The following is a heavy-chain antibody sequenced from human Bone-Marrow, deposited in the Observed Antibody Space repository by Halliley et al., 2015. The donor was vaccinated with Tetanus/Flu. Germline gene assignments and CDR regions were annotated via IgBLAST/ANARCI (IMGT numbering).Heavy chain of an antibody. V-gene: IGHV3-72*01. J-gene: IGHJ4*02. D-gene: IGHD1-26*01. Sequence: AASGFTLRDHYMDWVRQAPGKGLEWVGRSRDEANSYITEYAASVKGRLTISRDDSKNSLYLQMNSLKTEDTAVYYCARAVGYSGHYYPDYWGQGTLVTVSS. CDR3: ARAVGYSGHYYPDY. CDR2: SRDEANSYIT. CDR1: GFTLRDHY.